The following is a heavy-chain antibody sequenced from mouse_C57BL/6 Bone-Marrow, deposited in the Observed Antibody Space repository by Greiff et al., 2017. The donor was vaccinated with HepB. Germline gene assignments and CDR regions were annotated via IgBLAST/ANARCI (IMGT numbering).Heavy chain of an antibody. CDR2: IWRGGST. D-gene: IGHD2-2*01. CDR3: ASLWLRRDYYAMDY. CDR1: GFSLTSYG. J-gene: IGHJ4*01. V-gene: IGHV2-5*01. Sequence: VQGVESGPGLVQPSQSLSITCTVSGFSLTSYGVHWVRQSPGKGLEWLGVIWRGGSTDYNAAFMSRLSITKDNSKSQVFFKMNSLQADDTAIYYCASLWLRRDYYAMDYWGQGTSVTVSS.